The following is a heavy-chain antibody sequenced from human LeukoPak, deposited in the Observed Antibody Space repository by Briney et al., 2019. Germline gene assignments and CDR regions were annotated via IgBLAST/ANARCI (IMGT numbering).Heavy chain of an antibody. J-gene: IGHJ4*02. V-gene: IGHV3-23*01. CDR1: GFTFSSYA. CDR2: ISGSGGST. D-gene: IGHD3-3*01. CDR3: AKVSDDFWSGFDY. Sequence: GGSLRLSCAASGFTFSSYAMSWVRQAPGKGLEWVSAISGSGGSTYYADSVKGRFTISRDNSKNTLYLQMNSLRAEDTAIYYCAKVSDDFWSGFDYWGQGTLVTLSS.